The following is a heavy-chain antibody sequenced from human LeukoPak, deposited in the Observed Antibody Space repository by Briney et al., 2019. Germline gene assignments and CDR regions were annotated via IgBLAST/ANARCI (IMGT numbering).Heavy chain of an antibody. CDR3: ARPYYDTSGYYSYYFDY. CDR2: IYPGDSDT. CDR1: GYSFTSYW. J-gene: IGHJ4*02. Sequence: GESLKNSCKGSGYSFTSYWIGWVRQMPGKGLEWMGIIYPGDSDTRYSPSFQGQVTISADRSISTAYLQWSSLKASDTAMYYCARPYYDTSGYYSYYFDYWGQGTLVTVSS. D-gene: IGHD3-22*01. V-gene: IGHV5-51*01.